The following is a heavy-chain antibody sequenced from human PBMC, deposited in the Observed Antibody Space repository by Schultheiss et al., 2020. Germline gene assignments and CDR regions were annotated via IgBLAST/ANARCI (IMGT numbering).Heavy chain of an antibody. Sequence: GGSLRLSCAASGFTFSSYAMSWVRQAPGKGLEWVSAISASGGITDYADSVRGRFTISRDNSQNTLYLQMNSLRAEDTAVYYCARLSEGYSYAGGWDYWGQGTLVTVSS. CDR2: ISASGGIT. D-gene: IGHD5-18*01. V-gene: IGHV3-23*01. CDR3: ARLSEGYSYAGGWDY. J-gene: IGHJ4*02. CDR1: GFTFSSYA.